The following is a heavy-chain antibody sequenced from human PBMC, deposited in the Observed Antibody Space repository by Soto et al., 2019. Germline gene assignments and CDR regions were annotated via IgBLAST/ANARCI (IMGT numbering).Heavy chain of an antibody. CDR3: AKRVIGYCSGNTCDDY. Sequence: VQLLESGGGLIQPGGSLRLSCAASGFTFSYGIHWLRQAPGKGLEWVAYISYDSSNKFYVDSVKGRFTISRDNSKNTQFLQMNSLRAEDTAVYYCAKRVIGYCSGNTCDDYWGQGTLVAVSS. V-gene: IGHV3-30*18. J-gene: IGHJ4*02. D-gene: IGHD2-15*01. CDR1: GFTFSYG. CDR2: ISYDSSNK.